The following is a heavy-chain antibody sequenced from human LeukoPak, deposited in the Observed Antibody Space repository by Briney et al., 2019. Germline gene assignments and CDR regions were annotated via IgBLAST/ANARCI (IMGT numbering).Heavy chain of an antibody. Sequence: GGSPRLSCAVSGFTFSNAWMNWVRQAPGKGLEWVSRIKSKTDGGTTDYAAPVKGRFTISRDDSKNTLYLQMNSLKTEDTAVYYCTTLKMDYYYGMDVWGQGTTVTVSS. D-gene: IGHD5-24*01. J-gene: IGHJ6*02. V-gene: IGHV3-15*07. CDR2: IKSKTDGGTT. CDR1: GFTFSNAW. CDR3: TTLKMDYYYGMDV.